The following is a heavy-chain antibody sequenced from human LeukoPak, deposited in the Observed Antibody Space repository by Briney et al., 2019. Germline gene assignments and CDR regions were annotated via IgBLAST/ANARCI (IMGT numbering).Heavy chain of an antibody. CDR2: IYYSGST. CDR1: GGSISSGGYY. D-gene: IGHD2-2*01. Sequence: PSETLSLTRTVSGGSISSGGYYWSWIRQHPGKGLGWIGYIYYSGSTYYNPSLKSRVTISVDTSKNQFSLKLSSVTAADTAVYYCARDLGYQLRPQAFDIWGQGTLVTVSS. J-gene: IGHJ4*02. V-gene: IGHV4-31*03. CDR3: ARDLGYQLRPQAFDI.